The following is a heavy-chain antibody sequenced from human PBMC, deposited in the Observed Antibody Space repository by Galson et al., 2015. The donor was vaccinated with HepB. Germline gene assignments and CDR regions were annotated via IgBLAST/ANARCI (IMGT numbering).Heavy chain of an antibody. Sequence: SLRLSCAASGFTFSNAWMSWVRQAPGKGLEWVGRIKSKTDGGTTDYAAPVKGRFTISRDDSKNTLYLQMNSLKTEDTAVYYCTTDPRVRFFLTGYYYYGMDVWGQGTTVTVSS. D-gene: IGHD3-9*01. CDR2: IKSKTDGGTT. J-gene: IGHJ6*02. V-gene: IGHV3-15*01. CDR3: TTDPRVRFFLTGYYYYGMDV. CDR1: GFTFSNAW.